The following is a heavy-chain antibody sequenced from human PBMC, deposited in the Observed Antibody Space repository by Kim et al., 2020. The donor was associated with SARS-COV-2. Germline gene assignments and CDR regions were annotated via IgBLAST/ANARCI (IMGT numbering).Heavy chain of an antibody. CDR1: GGSISSGGYY. V-gene: IGHV4-31*03. CDR3: ARGRDIWFGTTEEGWFDP. J-gene: IGHJ5*02. Sequence: SETLSLTCTVSGGSISSGGYYWSWIRQHPGKGLEWIGYIYYSGSTYYNPSLKSRVTISVDTSKNQFSLKLSSVTAADTAVYYCARGRDIWFGTTEEGWFDPWGQGTLVTVSS. D-gene: IGHD3-10*01. CDR2: IYYSGST.